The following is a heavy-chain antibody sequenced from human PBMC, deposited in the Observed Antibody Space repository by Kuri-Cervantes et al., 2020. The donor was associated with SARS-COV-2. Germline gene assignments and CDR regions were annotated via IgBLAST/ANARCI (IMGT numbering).Heavy chain of an antibody. CDR1: GFTFSSYA. V-gene: IGHV3-64*01. CDR3: ACHNDYEVVDV. J-gene: IGHJ6*02. Sequence: GESLKISCAASGFTFSSYAMHWVRQAPGKGLEYVSAISSNGGSTYYANSVKGRFTISRDNSKNTLYLQMGSLRAEDTAVYYCACHNDYEVVDVWGQGTTVTVSS. D-gene: IGHD4-17*01. CDR2: ISSNGGST.